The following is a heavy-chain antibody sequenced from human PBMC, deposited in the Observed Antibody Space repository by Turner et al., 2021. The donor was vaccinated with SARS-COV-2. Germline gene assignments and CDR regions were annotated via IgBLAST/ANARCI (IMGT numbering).Heavy chain of an antibody. J-gene: IGHJ4*02. D-gene: IGHD1-7*01. V-gene: IGHV1-69*18. CDR3: ARSDNRNYVDFDY. CDR1: GGTFSTFSSYA. Sequence: QVQLVQSGAEMKKPGSSVEVLCRASGGTFSTFSSYAINWVRQAPGQGLEWMGRINPNSGTANVALKFQGRITITADESTSTAYMELSSLRSEDTAVYYCARSDNRNYVDFDYWGQGTLVTVSS. CDR2: INPNSGTA.